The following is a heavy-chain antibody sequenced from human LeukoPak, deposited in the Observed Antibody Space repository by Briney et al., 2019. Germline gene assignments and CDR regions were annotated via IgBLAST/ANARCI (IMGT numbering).Heavy chain of an antibody. V-gene: IGHV3-21*01. CDR2: ISSSSSSYI. Sequence: GGSLRLSCAASGFTFSSYSMNWVRQAPGKGLEWVSSISSSSSSYIYYADSVKGRFTISRDNAKNSLYLQMNSLRAEDTAVYYFARGNAGTTYAFDIWGQGTMVTVSS. D-gene: IGHD1-1*01. J-gene: IGHJ3*02. CDR1: GFTFSSYS. CDR3: ARGNAGTTYAFDI.